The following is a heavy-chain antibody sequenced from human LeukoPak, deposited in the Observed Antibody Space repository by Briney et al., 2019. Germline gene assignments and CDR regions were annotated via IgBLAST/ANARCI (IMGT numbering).Heavy chain of an antibody. CDR2: IYTSGSI. J-gene: IGHJ6*03. V-gene: IGHV4-61*02. Sequence: SQTLSLTCTVPGGSISTGTYYYSWIRQPAGKRLEWIGRIYTSGSINYNPSLKSRVTISVEMSKNQFSLKLNSVTAADTAVYFCARGSRITVTNGYYYYMDVWGKGTTVTVSS. D-gene: IGHD4-17*01. CDR3: ARGSRITVTNGYYYYMDV. CDR1: GGSISTGTYY.